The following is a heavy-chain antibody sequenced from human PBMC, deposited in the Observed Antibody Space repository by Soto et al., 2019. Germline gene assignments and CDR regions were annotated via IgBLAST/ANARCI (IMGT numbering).Heavy chain of an antibody. CDR3: AAPGGITGTTDRSYYYYGMDV. V-gene: IGHV1-58*01. Sequence: EASVKVSCKASGFTFTSSAVQWVRQARGQRLEWIGWIVVGSGNTNYAQKFQERVTITRDMSTSTAYMELSSLRSEDTAVYYCAAPGGITGTTDRSYYYYGMDVWGQGXTVTVYS. CDR2: IVVGSGNT. D-gene: IGHD1-20*01. J-gene: IGHJ6*02. CDR1: GFTFTSSA.